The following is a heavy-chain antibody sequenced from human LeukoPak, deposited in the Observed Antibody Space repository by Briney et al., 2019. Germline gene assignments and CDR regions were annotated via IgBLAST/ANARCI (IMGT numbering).Heavy chain of an antibody. CDR2: LYYSGST. Sequence: SETLSLTCTVSGGSISSYYWTWIRQPPGKGLEWIGSLYYSGSTNYNPSLKSRVTISVDTSKNQFSLKLSSVTAADTAVYYCARRHVEYSSSSDPYYFDYWGQGTLVTVSS. CDR3: ARRHVEYSSSSDPYYFDY. V-gene: IGHV4-59*01. CDR1: GGSISSYY. D-gene: IGHD6-6*01. J-gene: IGHJ4*02.